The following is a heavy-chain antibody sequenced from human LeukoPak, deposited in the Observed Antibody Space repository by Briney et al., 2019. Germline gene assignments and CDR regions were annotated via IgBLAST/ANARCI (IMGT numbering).Heavy chain of an antibody. D-gene: IGHD2-15*01. Sequence: SETLSLTCAVYGGSFSGYYWSWIRQPPGKGLEWIGEINHSGSTNYNPSLKSRVTISVDTSKNQFSLKLSSVTAADTAVYYCARGAMSGYCSGGSCYSDYWYFRGWFDPWGQGTLVTVSS. CDR3: ARGAMSGYCSGGSCYSDYWYFRGWFDP. J-gene: IGHJ5*02. CDR1: GGSFSGYY. CDR2: INHSGST. V-gene: IGHV4-34*01.